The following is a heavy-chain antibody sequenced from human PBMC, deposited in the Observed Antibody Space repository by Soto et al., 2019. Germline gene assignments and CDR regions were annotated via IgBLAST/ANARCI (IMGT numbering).Heavy chain of an antibody. CDR1: GFTVGSNY. Sequence: PGGSLRLSWAASGFTVGSNYMCWVRQAPGKGLEWVSVIYSGGSTYYADSVKGRFTISRDNSKNTLYLQMNSLRAEDTAVYYCASEGARGSNYWGQGTLVTVSS. V-gene: IGHV3-66*01. J-gene: IGHJ4*02. CDR2: IYSGGST. D-gene: IGHD3-10*01. CDR3: ASEGARGSNY.